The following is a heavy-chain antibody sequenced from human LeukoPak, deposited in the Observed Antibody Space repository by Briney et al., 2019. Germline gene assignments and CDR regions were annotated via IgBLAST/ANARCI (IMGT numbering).Heavy chain of an antibody. D-gene: IGHD3-10*01. CDR3: ASYGSGSYYIFDY. CDR2: IYESGST. CDR1: GYSISSGYY. Sequence: SETLSLTCTVSGYSISSGYYWGWIRQPPGKGLEWIGSIYESGSTYYNPSLKSRVTISVDTSKDQFSLRMNSVTAADTAVYYCASYGSGSYYIFDYWGQGTLVTVSS. J-gene: IGHJ4*02. V-gene: IGHV4-38-2*02.